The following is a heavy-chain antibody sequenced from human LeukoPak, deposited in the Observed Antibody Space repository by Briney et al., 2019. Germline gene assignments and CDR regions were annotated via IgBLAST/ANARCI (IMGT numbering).Heavy chain of an antibody. Sequence: ASVTVSCKASGYTFTNYGIAWVRQAPGQGLEWMGWISTYDGNTNYAQKLQGRVTMTTDTSTSTAYMELRSLRSDDTAMYYCARDRMDTGTYFDYWGQGTLVTVSS. J-gene: IGHJ4*02. V-gene: IGHV1-18*01. CDR2: ISTYDGNT. CDR3: ARDRMDTGTYFDY. CDR1: GYTFTNYG. D-gene: IGHD5-18*01.